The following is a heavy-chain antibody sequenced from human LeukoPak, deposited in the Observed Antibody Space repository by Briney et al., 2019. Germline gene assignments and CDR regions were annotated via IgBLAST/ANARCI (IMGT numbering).Heavy chain of an antibody. V-gene: IGHV4-31*03. CDR2: IYYSGST. Sequence: SETLSLTCTVSGGSISSGGYYWSWIRQHPGKGLERIGYIYYSGSTYYNPSLKSRVTISVDTSKNQFSLKLSSVTAADTAVYYCARKESGQLVRGAFDIWGQGTMVTVSS. CDR3: ARKESGQLVRGAFDI. CDR1: GGSISSGGYY. J-gene: IGHJ3*02. D-gene: IGHD6-6*01.